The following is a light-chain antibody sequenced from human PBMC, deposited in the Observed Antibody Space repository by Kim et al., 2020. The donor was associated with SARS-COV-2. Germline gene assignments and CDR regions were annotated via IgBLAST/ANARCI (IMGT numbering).Light chain of an antibody. CDR1: RSNVGNNP. CDR2: NDN. Sequence: QYVLTQPPSASGTPGQTVTIPCSGRRSNVGNNPVTWFQQVPGTAPKLLMSNDNRRPSGVPDRFSASKSGTSASLAISGLQSEDEAVYYCGSWDDSLSGRVFGGGTQLTVL. CDR3: GSWDDSLSGRV. V-gene: IGLV1-44*01. J-gene: IGLJ3*02.